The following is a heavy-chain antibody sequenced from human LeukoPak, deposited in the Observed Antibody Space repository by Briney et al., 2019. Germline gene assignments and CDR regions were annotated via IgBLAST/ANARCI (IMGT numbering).Heavy chain of an antibody. J-gene: IGHJ4*02. CDR2: IYTSGST. CDR3: ARDRSLYEGGSYGCFDY. Sequence: SETLSLTCTVSGGSISSGSYYWSWIRQPAGKGLEWIGRIYTSGSTNYNPSLKSRVTISVDTSKNQFSLKLSSVTAADTAVYYCARDRSLYEGGSYGCFDYWGQGTLVTSPQ. V-gene: IGHV4-61*02. D-gene: IGHD5-18*01. CDR1: GGSISSGSYY.